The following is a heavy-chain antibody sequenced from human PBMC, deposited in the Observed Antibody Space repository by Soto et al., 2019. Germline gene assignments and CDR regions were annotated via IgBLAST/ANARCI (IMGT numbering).Heavy chain of an antibody. CDR2: IGYDGRNK. CDR1: GFTFSSYG. CDR3: SRELENYYYGMDV. Sequence: QVQLVESGGVVVQPGRSLRLSCAASGFTFSSYGMHWFRQAPGKGLEWVAVIGYDGRNKYYADAVKDRFTISRDNSKNTLYLQMNSLSAEDTAVYYCSRELENYYYGMDVWGQGTTVTVSS. V-gene: IGHV3-33*01. J-gene: IGHJ6*02.